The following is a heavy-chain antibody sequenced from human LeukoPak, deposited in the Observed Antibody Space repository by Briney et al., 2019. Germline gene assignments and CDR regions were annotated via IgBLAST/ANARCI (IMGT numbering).Heavy chain of an antibody. CDR3: ARLCGAACYTPASDY. J-gene: IGHJ4*02. CDR1: GGTFSSYA. CDR2: IIPIFGTA. Sequence: GASVKVSCKASGGTFSSYAISWVRQAPGQGLEWMGGIIPIFGTANYAQKFPGRVTITADESTSTAYMELSSLRSEDTAVYYCARLCGAACYTPASDYWGQGTLVTVSS. D-gene: IGHD2-21*02. V-gene: IGHV1-69*13.